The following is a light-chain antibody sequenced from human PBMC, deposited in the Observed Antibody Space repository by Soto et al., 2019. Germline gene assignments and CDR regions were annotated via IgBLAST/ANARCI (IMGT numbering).Light chain of an antibody. CDR3: QQHANWPLT. CDR1: QSVGNN. Sequence: EIVLTQSPATLSLSPGERATLSCRASQSVGNNLAWYQQKPGQAPGLLIYEASTRATGIPARFSGSGSGTDFTLTISSLEPEDFAVYYCQQHANWPLTFGGGTKVEIE. V-gene: IGKV3-11*01. CDR2: EAS. J-gene: IGKJ4*01.